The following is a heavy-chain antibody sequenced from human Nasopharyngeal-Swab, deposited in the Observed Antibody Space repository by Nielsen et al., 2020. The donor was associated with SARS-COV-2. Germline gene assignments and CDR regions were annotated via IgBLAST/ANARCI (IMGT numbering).Heavy chain of an antibody. CDR1: GGSISSSSYY. Sequence: SETLSLTCTVSGGSISSSSYYWGWIRQPPGKGLEWIGSIYYSGSTYDNPSLKSRVTISVDTSKNQFSLKLSSVTAADTAVYYRVGSSWYGDYYYYYGMDVWGQGTTVTVSS. D-gene: IGHD6-13*01. V-gene: IGHV4-39*07. CDR2: IYYSGST. J-gene: IGHJ6*02. CDR3: VGSSWYGDYYYYYGMDV.